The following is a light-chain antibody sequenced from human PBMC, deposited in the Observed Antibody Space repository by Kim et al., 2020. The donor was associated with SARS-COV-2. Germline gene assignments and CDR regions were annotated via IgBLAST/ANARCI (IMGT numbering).Light chain of an antibody. CDR2: AAS. V-gene: IGKV1-27*01. Sequence: GSVGDQVTIHCRASQGIINYLAWYQQKPGKVPKLLIYAASALQSGVPSRFSGSGSGTDFTLTISSLQPEDVATYYCQKYNSAPLTFGGGTKVDIK. CDR3: QKYNSAPLT. CDR1: QGIINY. J-gene: IGKJ4*01.